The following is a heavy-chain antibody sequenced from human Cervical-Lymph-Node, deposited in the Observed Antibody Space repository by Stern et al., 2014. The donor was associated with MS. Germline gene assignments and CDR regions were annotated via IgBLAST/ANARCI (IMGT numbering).Heavy chain of an antibody. J-gene: IGHJ3*02. CDR1: GFTVSGNY. D-gene: IGHD3-16*02. CDR2: IYISGTT. Sequence: VQLVESGGGLIQPGGSVRLSCAASGFTVSGNYMSWVRQAPGKGLEWVSTIYISGTTSYADSVKDRFTISRDNSNTLFLQMNSLRAEDTAVYYCARAPNYRYSAFDIWGQGTMVTVSS. V-gene: IGHV3-53*01. CDR3: ARAPNYRYSAFDI.